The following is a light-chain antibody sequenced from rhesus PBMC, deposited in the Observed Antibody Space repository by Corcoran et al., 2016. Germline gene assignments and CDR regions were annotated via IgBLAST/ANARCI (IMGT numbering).Light chain of an antibody. J-gene: IGKJ4*01. V-gene: IGKV1-32*01. CDR3: QQYNSLPLS. Sequence: DIQMTQSPSSLFGSVGDRVTITCRASQGISSYLNWYQQNPGKAPKLLIYYANRLESGVPSRFSDSGTATEFTIAISSLQPEDFATYSCQQYNSLPLSFGGGTKV. CDR2: YAN. CDR1: QGISSY.